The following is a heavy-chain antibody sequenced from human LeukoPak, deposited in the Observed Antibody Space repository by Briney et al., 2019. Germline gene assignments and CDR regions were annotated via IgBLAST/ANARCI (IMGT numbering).Heavy chain of an antibody. V-gene: IGHV3-30-3*01. Sequence: GGSLRLSCAASGFTFSSYAMHGVRQAPGKGLEWVAVISYDGSNKYYADSVKGRFTISRDNSKNTLYLQMNSLRAEDTAVYYCARDLGGSGWYFSFSAEPSYYFDYWGQGTLVTVSS. CDR1: GFTFSSYA. CDR3: ARDLGGSGWYFSFSAEPSYYFDY. J-gene: IGHJ4*02. D-gene: IGHD6-19*01. CDR2: ISYDGSNK.